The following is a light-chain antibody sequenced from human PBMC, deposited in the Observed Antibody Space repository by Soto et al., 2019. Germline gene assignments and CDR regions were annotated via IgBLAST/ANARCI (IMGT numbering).Light chain of an antibody. CDR1: QSVSNKY. J-gene: IGKJ2*01. CDR3: HQYGSSPPYT. V-gene: IGKV3-20*01. Sequence: LVLTQSPGTLSLAQGERATLSCRASQSVSNKYLAWYQQKPGQAPRLLIFGSSDRATGIPDRFSGSGSGTDFTLTISRLEPEDFAVYYCHQYGSSPPYTFGQGTKLEIK. CDR2: GSS.